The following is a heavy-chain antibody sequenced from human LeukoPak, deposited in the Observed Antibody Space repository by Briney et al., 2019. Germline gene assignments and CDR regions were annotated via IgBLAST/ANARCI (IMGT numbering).Heavy chain of an antibody. J-gene: IGHJ4*02. CDR2: IWYDGGDK. CDR1: GFSFITNA. Sequence: GGSLRLSCAASGFSFITNAMHWVRQAPGKGLEWVAVIWYDGGDKYYADSVKGRFTISRDNSKSTLFLQMSSLRFEDTGIYYCASGSFDYWGQGTLVTVSS. CDR3: ASGSFDY. D-gene: IGHD5-12*01. V-gene: IGHV3-33*01.